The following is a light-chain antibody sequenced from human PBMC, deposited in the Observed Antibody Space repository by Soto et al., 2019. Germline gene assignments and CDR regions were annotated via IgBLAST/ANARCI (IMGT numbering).Light chain of an antibody. Sequence: LTQPASVSGSPGQSITISCTGTSSDVGGYNYVSWYQQHPGKAPKLMIYEVSNRPSGVSNRFSGSKSGNTASLTISGLQAEDEADYYCSSYTSSSTGVFGTGTRSPS. V-gene: IGLV2-14*01. CDR1: SSDVGGYNY. CDR3: SSYTSSSTGV. CDR2: EVS. J-gene: IGLJ1*01.